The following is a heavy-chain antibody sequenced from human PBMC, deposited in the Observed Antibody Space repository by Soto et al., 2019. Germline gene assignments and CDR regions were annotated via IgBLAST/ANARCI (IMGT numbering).Heavy chain of an antibody. CDR1: GGSISRGDYY. CDR2: IYYSGST. CDR3: ARGDSRSVSTSYYFDY. J-gene: IGHJ4*02. Sequence: PSETLSLTCTVSGGSISRGDYYWSWIRQPPGKGLEWIGYIYYSGSTYYNPSLKSRVTISVDTSKNQFSLKLSSVTAADTAVYYCARGDSRSVSTSYYFDYWGQGTLVTVSS. D-gene: IGHD6-13*01. V-gene: IGHV4-30-4*01.